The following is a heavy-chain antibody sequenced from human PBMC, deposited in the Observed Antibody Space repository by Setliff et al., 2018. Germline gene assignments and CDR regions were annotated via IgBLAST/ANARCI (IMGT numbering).Heavy chain of an antibody. Sequence: PSETLSLTCTVSGGSISSYYWSWIRQPAGKGLEWIGHIYIGGSANYNPSLKSRVTMSIDTSKNRFSLKLNSVTAADMAVYCCAREQWLDPPGYYYMDVWAKGTTVTVSS. V-gene: IGHV4-4*07. CDR1: GGSISSYY. J-gene: IGHJ6*03. CDR3: AREQWLDPPGYYYMDV. D-gene: IGHD6-19*01. CDR2: IYIGGSA.